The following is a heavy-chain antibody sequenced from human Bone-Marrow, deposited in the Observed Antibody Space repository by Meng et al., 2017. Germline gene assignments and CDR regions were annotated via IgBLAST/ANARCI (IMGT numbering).Heavy chain of an antibody. CDR3: ARDEDISAAGKLFGDY. D-gene: IGHD6-25*01. Sequence: QVQLVESGAEVKKPGASVKVSCKPSGYNFPDDYLHWVRRAPGQGLEWMGRINPKSGDTHYAQKFQARVTMTGDTSISTAYMELSGLRSDDTAMYYCARDEDISAAGKLFGDYWGQGTLVTVSS. CDR1: GYNFPDDY. J-gene: IGHJ4*02. V-gene: IGHV1-2*06. CDR2: INPKSGDT.